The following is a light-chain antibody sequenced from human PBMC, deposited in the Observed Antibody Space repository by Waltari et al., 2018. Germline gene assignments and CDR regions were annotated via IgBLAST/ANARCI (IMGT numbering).Light chain of an antibody. CDR2: GNS. CDR1: SSNIGAGYD. Sequence: QSVLTQPPSVSGAPGQRVTISCTGSSSNIGAGYDVHWYQQLPGTAPKLLIYGNSNRPSGGPDRFSGSKSGPSASLAITGLQAEDEADYYCQSYDSSLSGSWVFGGGTKLTVL. CDR3: QSYDSSLSGSWV. V-gene: IGLV1-40*01. J-gene: IGLJ3*02.